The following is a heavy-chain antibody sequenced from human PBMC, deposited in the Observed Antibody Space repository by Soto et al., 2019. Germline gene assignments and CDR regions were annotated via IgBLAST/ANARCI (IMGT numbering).Heavy chain of an antibody. J-gene: IGHJ6*02. D-gene: IGHD2-15*01. CDR1: GFTFSSYG. Sequence: QVQLVESGGGVVQPGRSLRLSCAASGFTFSSYGMHWVRQAPGKGLEWVAVMSYDGTNKYYADSVKGRFTISRDNPKNTLYLQMYSLRAEDTAVYYCAKDRSRQMVDVYYYYGMDVWGQGPTVTVSS. CDR3: AKDRSRQMVDVYYYYGMDV. CDR2: MSYDGTNK. V-gene: IGHV3-30*18.